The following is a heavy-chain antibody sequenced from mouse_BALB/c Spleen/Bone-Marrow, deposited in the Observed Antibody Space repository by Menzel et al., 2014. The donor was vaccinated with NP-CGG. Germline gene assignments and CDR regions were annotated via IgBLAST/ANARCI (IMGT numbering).Heavy chain of an antibody. D-gene: IGHD1-1*01. CDR2: IYPGDGDT. Sequence: VMLVESGAELVRPGSSVKISCKASGYAFSSYWMNWVKQRPGQGLEWIGQIYPGDGDTNYNGKFKGKATLTAGKSSSTAYMQLSSLTSEDSAVYFCARWITTVVAPYVMDYWGQGTSVTVSS. J-gene: IGHJ4*01. CDR1: GYAFSSYW. CDR3: ARWITTVVAPYVMDY. V-gene: IGHV1-80*01.